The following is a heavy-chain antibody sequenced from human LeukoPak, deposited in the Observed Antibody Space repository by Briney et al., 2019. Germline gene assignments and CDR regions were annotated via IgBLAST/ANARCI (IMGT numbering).Heavy chain of an antibody. V-gene: IGHV4-39*07. J-gene: IGHJ4*02. Sequence: SETLSLTCTVSGGSISSSSYYWGWIRQPPGKGLEWIGSIYHSGSTYYNPSLKSRVTISVDTSKNQFSLKLSSVTAADTAVYYCARVYYGSGSYSSPPWYYFDYWGQGTLVTVSS. D-gene: IGHD3-10*01. CDR2: IYHSGST. CDR1: GGSISSSSYY. CDR3: ARVYYGSGSYSSPPWYYFDY.